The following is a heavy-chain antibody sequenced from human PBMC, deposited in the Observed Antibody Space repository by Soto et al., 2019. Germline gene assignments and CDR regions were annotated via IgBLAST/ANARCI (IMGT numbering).Heavy chain of an antibody. J-gene: IGHJ5*02. CDR3: ARKRQLVLDNWFDP. V-gene: IGHV4-39*01. CDR1: GGSISSSSYY. CDR2: IYYSGST. Sequence: SETLSLTCTVSGGSISSSSYYWGWIRQPPGKGLEWIGSIYYSGSTYYNPSLKSRVTISVDTSKNQFSLKLSSVTAADTAVYYCARKRQLVLDNWFDPWGQGTLVTVSS. D-gene: IGHD6-6*01.